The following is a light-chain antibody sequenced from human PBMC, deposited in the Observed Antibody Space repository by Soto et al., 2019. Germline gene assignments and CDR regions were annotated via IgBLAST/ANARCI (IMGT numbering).Light chain of an antibody. J-gene: IGKJ4*01. Sequence: EIVMTQSPATLSVSPGERATLSCRASQSVSSNLAWYQQKPGQAPRLLIYGASTRATGLPDRISGSGAGTELTLTISSLQSEDFALYYCQPYNDWPLTFRGGTKVEIK. CDR1: QSVSSN. V-gene: IGKV3-15*01. CDR3: QPYNDWPLT. CDR2: GAS.